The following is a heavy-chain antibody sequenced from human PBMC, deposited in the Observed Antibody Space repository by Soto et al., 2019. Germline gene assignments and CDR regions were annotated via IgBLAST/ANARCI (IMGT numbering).Heavy chain of an antibody. Sequence: QVQLVQSGAEVKKPGSSVKVSCKTSGGTFRTSAISWVRQAPGQGLEWMGGIMPVFPTADYAQKFQGRVTITADESTSTAYMELSSLRSADTDVYYCARDKDWQQLGGNYCYIMDVWGKWTTVTVSS. CDR3: ARDKDWQQLGGNYCYIMDV. V-gene: IGHV1-69*12. CDR1: GGTFRTSA. D-gene: IGHD3-9*01. J-gene: IGHJ6*04. CDR2: IMPVFPTA.